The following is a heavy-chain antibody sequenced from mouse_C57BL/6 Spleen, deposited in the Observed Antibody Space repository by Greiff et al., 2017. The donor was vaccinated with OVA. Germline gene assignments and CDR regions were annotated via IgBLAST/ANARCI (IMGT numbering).Heavy chain of an antibody. CDR1: GYTFTSYW. V-gene: IGHV1-52*01. Sequence: VQLQQPGAELVRPGSSVKLSCKASGYTFTSYWMHWVKQRPIQGLEWIGNIDPSDSETHYNQKFKDKATLTVDKSSSTAYMQLSSLTSEDSAVYYCASGTVYWYFDVWGTGTTVTVSS. CDR2: IDPSDSET. D-gene: IGHD4-1*01. CDR3: ASGTVYWYFDV. J-gene: IGHJ1*03.